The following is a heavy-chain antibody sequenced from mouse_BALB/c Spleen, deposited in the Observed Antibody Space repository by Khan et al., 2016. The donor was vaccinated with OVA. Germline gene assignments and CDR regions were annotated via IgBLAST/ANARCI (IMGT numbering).Heavy chain of an antibody. CDR3: ARGGAAYYRKGGGAMEY. V-gene: IGHV9-4*02. CDR2: INTHSGVP. D-gene: IGHD2-12*01. Sequence: QIQLVQSGPELKKPGETVRISCKASGYTFTTAGIQWVQKMPGKGLKWIGWINTHSGVPKYAEDFKGRFAFSLEISVSTAYLQITNPKNEDTATYFCARGGAAYYRKGGGAMEYWGQGTSVTVSS. J-gene: IGHJ4*01. CDR1: GYTFTTAG.